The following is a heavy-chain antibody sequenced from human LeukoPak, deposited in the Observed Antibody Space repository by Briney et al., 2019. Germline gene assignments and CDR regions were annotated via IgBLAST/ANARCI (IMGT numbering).Heavy chain of an antibody. CDR1: GGSISSSNW. D-gene: IGHD3-10*01. V-gene: IGHV4-4*02. CDR3: ARTHYYGSGSSSDY. Sequence: SGTLSLTCAVSGGSISSSNWWSWVRQPPGKGLEWIGEIYHSGSTNYSPSLKSRVTISVDKSKNQFSLKLSSVTAADTAVYYCARTHYYGSGSSSDYWGQGTLVTVSS. J-gene: IGHJ4*02. CDR2: IYHSGST.